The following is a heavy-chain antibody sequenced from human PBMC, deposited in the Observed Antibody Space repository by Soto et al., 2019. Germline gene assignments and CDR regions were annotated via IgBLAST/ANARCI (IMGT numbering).Heavy chain of an antibody. V-gene: IGHV3-30*04. D-gene: IGHD2-21*02. CDR2: VSFDGKVT. CDR1: GFTFNSLS. J-gene: IGHJ4*02. Sequence: QVQLVESGGGMAQAGTSLRLSCTGSGFTFNSLSPHWVRQGPDKGLEWVAVVSFDGKVTYYADSVKGRFTVSRDISKNTIYTQANSLRPEDTAVYYCAREPYGDSQYFDYWGQGTPVTVSS. CDR3: AREPYGDSQYFDY.